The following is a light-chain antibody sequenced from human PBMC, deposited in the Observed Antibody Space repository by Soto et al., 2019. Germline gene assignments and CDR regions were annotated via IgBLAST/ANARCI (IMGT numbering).Light chain of an antibody. J-gene: IGKJ1*01. CDR3: QQYAGSPWT. CDR2: GES. CDR1: QSVSSTY. Sequence: VLTQSPGTLSLSPGDSATLSCRVSQSVSSTYLAWYQQKTGQAPRLLIYGESSRATGIPDRLSGSGSGTDLNLIISRLEPEDFAVYYCQQYAGSPWTCGQGTKVDIK. V-gene: IGKV3-20*01.